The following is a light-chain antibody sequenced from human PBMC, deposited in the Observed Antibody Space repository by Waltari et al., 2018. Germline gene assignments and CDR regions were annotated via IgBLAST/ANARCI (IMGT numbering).Light chain of an antibody. CDR3: ASRDTNCNQLEI. V-gene: IGLV3-19*01. CDR2: GKK. J-gene: IGLJ1*01. Sequence: SSELTQDPGVSVALGQTVKITCRGDSLRDYYGTWYQQRPGQAPVLVRDGKKNRPSGIPDRFSGAYPGDTTSLTIIGVQAEDEGVYYCASRDTNCNQLEIFGPGTKVTVL. CDR1: SLRDYY.